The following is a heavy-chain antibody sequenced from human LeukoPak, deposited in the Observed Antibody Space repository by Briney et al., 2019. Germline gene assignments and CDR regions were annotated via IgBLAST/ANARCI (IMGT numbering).Heavy chain of an antibody. CDR3: ARAFKDIVVVPAASSQDYYYYYYMDV. Sequence: SETLSLTCAVYGGSFSGYYWSWIRQPPGKGLEWIGEINHSGSTNYNPSLKSRVTISVDTSKNQFSLKLSSVTAADTAVYYCARAFKDIVVVPAASSQDYYYYYYMDVWGKGTTVTVSS. V-gene: IGHV4-34*01. CDR2: INHSGST. D-gene: IGHD2-2*01. CDR1: GGSFSGYY. J-gene: IGHJ6*03.